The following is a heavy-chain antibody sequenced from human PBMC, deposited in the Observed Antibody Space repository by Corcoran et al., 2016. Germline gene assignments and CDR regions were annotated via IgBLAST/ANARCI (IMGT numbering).Heavy chain of an antibody. V-gene: IGHV6-1*01. CDR3: ARDQIAVAGTYYYYGMDV. CDR1: GDSVSSNSAA. D-gene: IGHD6-19*01. CDR2: TYYRSKWYN. J-gene: IGHJ6*02. Sequence: QVQLQQSGPGLVKPSQTLSLTCAISGDSVSSNSAAWNWIRQSPSRGLEWLGRTYYRSKWYNDYAVSVKSRITINPDTSKNQFSLQLNSVTPEVTAMYYCARDQIAVAGTYYYYGMDVWGQGTTVTVSS.